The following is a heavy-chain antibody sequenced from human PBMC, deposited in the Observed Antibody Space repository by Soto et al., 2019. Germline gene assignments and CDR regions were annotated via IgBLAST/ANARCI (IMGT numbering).Heavy chain of an antibody. V-gene: IGHV4-34*01. J-gene: IGHJ4*02. CDR1: GGSFSGYY. Sequence: SETLSLTCAVYGGSFSGYYWSWIRQPPGKGLEWIGEINHSGSTNYNPSLKSRVTISVDTSKNQFSLKLSSVTAAGTAVYYCAREGEYYYGSGSYYAFDYWGQGTLVTVSS. D-gene: IGHD3-10*01. CDR2: INHSGST. CDR3: AREGEYYYGSGSYYAFDY.